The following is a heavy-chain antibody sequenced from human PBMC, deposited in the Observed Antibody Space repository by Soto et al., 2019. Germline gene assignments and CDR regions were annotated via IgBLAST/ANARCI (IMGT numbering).Heavy chain of an antibody. D-gene: IGHD1-1*01. CDR1: GGSISSDHYY. J-gene: IGHJ3*02. Sequence: HVQLQESGPGLVQPSQTLSLTCSVSGGSISSDHYYWRWIRQHPWKGPEWIAYIHYSVRTHDNPSLLSRVALPVDPSENQFALKLSSVTAAATDTYFCARELIIKTDMEAFYIWGQGTVVTDSS. V-gene: IGHV4-31*03. CDR3: ARELIIKTDMEAFYI. CDR2: IHYSVRT.